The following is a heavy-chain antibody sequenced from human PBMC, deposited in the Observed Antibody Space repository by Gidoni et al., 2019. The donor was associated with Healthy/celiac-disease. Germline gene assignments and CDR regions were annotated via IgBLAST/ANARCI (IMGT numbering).Heavy chain of an antibody. CDR1: GPSFTSNW. Sequence: EVQLLQSGAEVKKPGESLKISCKGSGPSFTSNWIGWVRQMPGKRLEWMGIIHPGNSDTRYSPSFQGQVTISADKSISTAYLQWSSLKASDTAMYYCARQGGEGYDEDPSDFDYWGQGTLVTVSS. J-gene: IGHJ4*02. V-gene: IGHV5-51*01. CDR3: ARQGGEGYDEDPSDFDY. CDR2: IHPGNSDT. D-gene: IGHD5-12*01.